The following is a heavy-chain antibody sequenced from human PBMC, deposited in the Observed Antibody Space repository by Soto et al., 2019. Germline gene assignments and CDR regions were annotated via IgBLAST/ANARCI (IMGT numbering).Heavy chain of an antibody. CDR2: IDPSGGKT. Sequence: ASVKVSCKASGYTFTRDQIHWVRQAPGQGLEWMGMIDPSGGKTNYAQKFQGRVAMTRDTSTSTVYMALSSLRSEDTAIYFCARVMRSLLSITALDTWGQGTLVTVSS. D-gene: IGHD5-18*01. J-gene: IGHJ5*02. CDR3: ARVMRSLLSITALDT. CDR1: GYTFTRDQ. V-gene: IGHV1-46*01.